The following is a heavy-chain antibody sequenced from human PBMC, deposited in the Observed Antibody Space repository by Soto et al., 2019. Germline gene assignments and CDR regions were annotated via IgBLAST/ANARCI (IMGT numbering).Heavy chain of an antibody. J-gene: IGHJ6*02. Sequence: ASVKVSCKASGYTFTSYGISWVRQAPGQGLEWMGWISAYNGNTNCAQKLQGRVTMTTDTSTSTAYMELRSLRSDDTAVYYCARELLSSGWYYYGMDVWGQGTTVTVSS. CDR3: ARELLSSGWYYYGMDV. CDR2: ISAYNGNT. V-gene: IGHV1-18*01. CDR1: GYTFTSYG. D-gene: IGHD6-19*01.